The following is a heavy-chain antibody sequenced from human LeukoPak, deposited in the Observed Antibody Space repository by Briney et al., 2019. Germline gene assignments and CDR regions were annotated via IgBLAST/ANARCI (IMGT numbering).Heavy chain of an antibody. D-gene: IGHD4-17*01. CDR1: GFTFSSYG. CDR3: AKDPYGDPYYFDY. Sequence: GGSLRLSCAASGFTFSSYGMHWVRQAPGKGLEWVSAISGSGGSTYYADSVKGRFTISRDNSKNTLYLQMNSLRAEDTAVYYCAKDPYGDPYYFDYWGQGTLVTVSS. V-gene: IGHV3-23*01. J-gene: IGHJ4*02. CDR2: ISGSGGST.